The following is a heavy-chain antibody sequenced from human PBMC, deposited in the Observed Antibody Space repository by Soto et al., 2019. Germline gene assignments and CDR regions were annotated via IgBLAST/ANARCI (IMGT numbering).Heavy chain of an antibody. CDR2: VYSSGGT. Sequence: SETLSLTCSVSGGSMSSYYWTWIRQPAGKGLEWIGRVYSSGGTHYNSSLKSRVTISLDTSKNQFSLRLISVTAADAAVYYCARGQRFSDWFDPWGQGTLVTVSS. J-gene: IGHJ5*02. V-gene: IGHV4-4*07. CDR1: GGSMSSYY. D-gene: IGHD3-3*01. CDR3: ARGQRFSDWFDP.